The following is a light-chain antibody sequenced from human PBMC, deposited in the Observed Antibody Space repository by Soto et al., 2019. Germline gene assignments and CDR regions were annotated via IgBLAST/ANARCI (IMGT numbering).Light chain of an antibody. J-gene: IGLJ1*01. V-gene: IGLV2-14*01. CDR1: SSDVGGYNY. CDR2: DVS. Sequence: QSALTQPASVSGSPGQSITISCTGTSSDVGGYNYVSWYRQHPGKAPKLMIYDVSDRPSGVSNRFSGSKSGNTASLTISGLQTEDEADYYCSSYTSSSTLAYVFGTGTKLTVL. CDR3: SSYTSSSTLAYV.